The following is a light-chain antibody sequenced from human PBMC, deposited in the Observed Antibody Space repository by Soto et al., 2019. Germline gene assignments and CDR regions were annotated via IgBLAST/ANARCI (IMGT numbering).Light chain of an antibody. CDR2: GAS. CDR1: QSVSSSY. J-gene: IGKJ3*01. V-gene: IGKV3-20*01. CDR3: QQYGSSPIFT. Sequence: EIVLTQSPGTLSLSPGERATLSCRASQSVSSSYLAGYQQKPGQAPRLLIYGASSRVTGIPDRFSGSGSGTDFTRTISTLEPEDSAVYYCQQYGSSPIFTFGLGTKVDI.